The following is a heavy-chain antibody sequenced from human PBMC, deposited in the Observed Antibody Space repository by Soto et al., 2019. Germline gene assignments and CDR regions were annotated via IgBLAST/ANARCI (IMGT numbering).Heavy chain of an antibody. V-gene: IGHV3-30*18. Sequence: QVQLVESGGGVVQPGRSLRLSCAASGFTFSSYGMHWVRQAPGKGLEWVAVISYDGSNKYYADSVKGRFTISRDNSKNTLDLQMNSLTAEDKAVYYCAKDLGSPLYYYYGMDVWGQGTTVTVSS. D-gene: IGHD2-15*01. J-gene: IGHJ6*02. CDR3: AKDLGSPLYYYYGMDV. CDR2: ISYDGSNK. CDR1: GFTFSSYG.